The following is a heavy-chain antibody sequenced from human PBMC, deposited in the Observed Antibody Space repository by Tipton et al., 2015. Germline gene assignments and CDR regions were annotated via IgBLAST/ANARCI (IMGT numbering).Heavy chain of an antibody. V-gene: IGHV3-48*04. CDR1: GFMFSYYS. CDR2: ISARSDII. D-gene: IGHD6-13*01. J-gene: IGHJ4*02. CDR3: AKDFVIRGFSWYPFDE. Sequence: SLRLSCEASGFMFSYYSMNWVRQAPGKGLEWVSYISARSDIIYYADSVKGRFTISRDNAKNSLHLQMNSLRPEDTAWYYCAKDFVIRGFSWYPFDEWGPGTLVTVSS.